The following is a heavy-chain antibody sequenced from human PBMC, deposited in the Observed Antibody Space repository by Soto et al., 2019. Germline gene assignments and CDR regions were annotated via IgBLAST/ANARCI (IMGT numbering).Heavy chain of an antibody. CDR1: GGSISNYY. Sequence: SETLSLTCTVSGGSISNYYWSWIRQIPEKGLEWIGYIYNSGSPIYNPSLKSRVTFSIDTSKNLFSLNLTSVTAADTAVYYCASDSGYDLGSFDFWGQGTLVTVSS. CDR2: IYNSGSP. D-gene: IGHD5-12*01. J-gene: IGHJ4*02. CDR3: ASDSGYDLGSFDF. V-gene: IGHV4-59*01.